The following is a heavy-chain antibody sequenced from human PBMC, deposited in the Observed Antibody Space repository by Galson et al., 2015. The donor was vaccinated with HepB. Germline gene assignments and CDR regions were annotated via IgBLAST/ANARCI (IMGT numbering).Heavy chain of an antibody. CDR2: IYYSGST. CDR3: ARDRGSGWPQCYFDY. V-gene: IGHV4-31*11. J-gene: IGHJ4*02. D-gene: IGHD6-19*01. CDR1: GGSISSGGYY. Sequence: LSLTYAVSGGSISSGGYYWSWIRQHPGKGLEWIGYIYYSGSTYYNPSLKSRVTISVDTSKNQFSLKLSSVTAADTAVYYCARDRGSGWPQCYFDYWGQGTLVTVSS.